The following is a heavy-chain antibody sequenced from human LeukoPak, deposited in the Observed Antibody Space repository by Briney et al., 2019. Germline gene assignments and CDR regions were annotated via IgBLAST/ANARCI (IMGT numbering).Heavy chain of an antibody. CDR3: ARDPTGSGYSDY. CDR2: ISSSSNYI. V-gene: IGHV3-21*01. CDR1: GFTFSSYN. D-gene: IGHD3-22*01. J-gene: IGHJ4*02. Sequence: GGSLRLSCAASGFTFSSYNINWVRQAPGEGLEWVSSISSSSNYISYADSVKGRFTISRNNAKNSLYLQMNSLRAEDTAVYYCARDPTGSGYSDYWGQGTLVTVSS.